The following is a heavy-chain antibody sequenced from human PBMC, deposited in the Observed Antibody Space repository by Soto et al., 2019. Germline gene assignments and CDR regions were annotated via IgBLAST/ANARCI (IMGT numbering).Heavy chain of an antibody. V-gene: IGHV1-3*01. Sequence: QVQLVQSGAEVKKPGASVKVSCKASGYTFTRNAIHWVRQAPGQRLEWIGKIDAGNGNTKYSQKLQGRVTMTTDTSTSTAYMELRSLRSDDTAVYYCARDPPPPDYWGQGTLVTVSS. CDR3: ARDPPPPDY. J-gene: IGHJ4*02. CDR1: GYTFTRNA. CDR2: IDAGNGNT.